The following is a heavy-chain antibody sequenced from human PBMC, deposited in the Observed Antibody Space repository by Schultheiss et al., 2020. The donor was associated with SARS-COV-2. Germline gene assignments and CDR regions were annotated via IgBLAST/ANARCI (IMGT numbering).Heavy chain of an antibody. J-gene: IGHJ4*02. Sequence: GGSLRLSCAASGFTFGNYWMSWVRQSPGKGLEWVANIREDGSDKYYADSVKGRFTISRDNAKNSLYLQMNSLRAGDTAVYYCAKARDGLTGYLSDSWGQGTLVTVSS. V-gene: IGHV3-7*02. CDR3: AKARDGLTGYLSDS. CDR2: IREDGSDK. CDR1: GFTFGNYW. D-gene: IGHD3-9*01.